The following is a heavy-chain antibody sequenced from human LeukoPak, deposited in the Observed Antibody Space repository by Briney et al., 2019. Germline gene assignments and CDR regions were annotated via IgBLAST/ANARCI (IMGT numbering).Heavy chain of an antibody. J-gene: IGHJ4*02. CDR1: GFTFSDYY. V-gene: IGHV3-11*01. CDR2: ISSSGSTI. D-gene: IGHD2-15*01. Sequence: GGSLRLSCAASGFTFSDYYMSWIRQAPGKGLEWVSYISSSGSTIYYADSVKGRFTISRDNAKNSLYLQMNSLRAEDTAVYYCARPPVAAAYYFDYWGQGTLVTVSS. CDR3: ARPPVAAAYYFDY.